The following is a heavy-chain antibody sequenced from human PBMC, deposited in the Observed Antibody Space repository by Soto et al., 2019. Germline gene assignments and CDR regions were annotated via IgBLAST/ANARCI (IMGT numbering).Heavy chain of an antibody. J-gene: IGHJ4*02. V-gene: IGHV4-34*01. CDR1: GGSFSGYY. CDR2: INHSGST. Sequence: SETVSLTCAVYGGSFSGYYWSWIRQPPGKGLEWIGEINHSGSTNYNPSLKSRVTISVDTSKNQFSLKLSSVTAADTAVYYCARDNIAVAGTSPDYWGQGTLVTVSS. D-gene: IGHD6-19*01. CDR3: ARDNIAVAGTSPDY.